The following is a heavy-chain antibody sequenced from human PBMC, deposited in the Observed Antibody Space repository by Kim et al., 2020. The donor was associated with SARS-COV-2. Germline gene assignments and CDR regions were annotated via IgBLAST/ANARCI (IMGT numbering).Heavy chain of an antibody. Sequence: PSLKSRVTISVDTSKNQFSLKLSSVTAADTAVYYCARDFYSSGYDYFDYWGQGTLVTVSS. D-gene: IGHD3-22*01. V-gene: IGHV4-31*02. J-gene: IGHJ4*02. CDR3: ARDFYSSGYDYFDY.